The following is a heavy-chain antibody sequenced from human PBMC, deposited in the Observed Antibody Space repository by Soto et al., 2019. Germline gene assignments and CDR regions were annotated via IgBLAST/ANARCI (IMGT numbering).Heavy chain of an antibody. CDR2: IYTSGST. CDR3: ARDLGDYRVSDF. Sequence: PSETLSLTCTVSCGSISNYYWSWIRQPAGKGLEWIGRIYTSGSTNYNPSLKSRVTMSVDTSKNQFSLKVSSVTAADTAVYYCARDLGDYRVSDFWGQGTLVTVSS. D-gene: IGHD4-17*01. J-gene: IGHJ4*02. CDR1: CGSISNYY. V-gene: IGHV4-4*07.